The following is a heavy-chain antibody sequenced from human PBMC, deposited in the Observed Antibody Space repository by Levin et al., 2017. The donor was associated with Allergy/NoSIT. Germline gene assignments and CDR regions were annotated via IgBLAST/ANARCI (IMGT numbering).Heavy chain of an antibody. CDR3: TRDDTLRTTTMTV. V-gene: IGHV3-7*01. CDR1: GFTFNSYW. J-gene: IGHJ4*02. D-gene: IGHD1-7*01. CDR2: IKQDGGEK. Sequence: GGSLRLSCAASGFTFNSYWMSWVRQAPGKGLEWVANIKQDGGEKYYVDSVKGRFTISRDNAKNSLHLQMTSLRAEDTAVYYCTRDDTLRTTTMTVWGQGTLVTVSS.